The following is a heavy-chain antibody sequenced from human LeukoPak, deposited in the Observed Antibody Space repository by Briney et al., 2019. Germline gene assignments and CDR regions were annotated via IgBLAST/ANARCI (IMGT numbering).Heavy chain of an antibody. J-gene: IGHJ3*02. V-gene: IGHV3-23*01. CDR3: AKGASGWYSSGPPDAFDI. D-gene: IGHD6-19*01. CDR1: GFTFSSYA. CDR2: ISGSGGST. Sequence: GGSLRLSCAASGFTFSSYAMSWVRQAPGKGLEWVSAISGSGGSTYYADSVKGRFTISRDNSKNTLYLQMNSLRAEDTAVYYCAKGASGWYSSGPPDAFDIWGQGTMVTVSS.